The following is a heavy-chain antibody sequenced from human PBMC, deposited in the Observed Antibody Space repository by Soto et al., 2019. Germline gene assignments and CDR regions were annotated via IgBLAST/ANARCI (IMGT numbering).Heavy chain of an antibody. CDR3: ARHGYNYGGGYLDY. V-gene: IGHV3-66*04. CDR1: GVTVGGNY. CDR2: IYSGGST. D-gene: IGHD5-18*01. Sequence: VVSLRLSCAASGVTVGGNYMSWISKAPGKGLEWVSVIYSGGSTYYADSVKGRFTISRDNSKNTLYLQMNSLRAEDTAVYYCARHGYNYGGGYLDYWGQGPLVTVS. J-gene: IGHJ4*02.